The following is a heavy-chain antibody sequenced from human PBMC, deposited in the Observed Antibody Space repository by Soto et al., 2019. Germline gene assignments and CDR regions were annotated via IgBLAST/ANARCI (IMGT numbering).Heavy chain of an antibody. CDR1: GGSISSGGYS. Sequence: QLQLQESGSGLVKPSQTLSLTCAVSGGSISSGGYSWSWIRQPPGKGLEWIGYIYHSGSTYYNPSLKSRVTISVHRSKNQFSLKLSSVTAADTAVYYCARRRGFPYYYGMDVWGQGTTVTVSS. J-gene: IGHJ6*02. CDR2: IYHSGST. V-gene: IGHV4-30-2*01. CDR3: ARRRGFPYYYGMDV. D-gene: IGHD5-12*01.